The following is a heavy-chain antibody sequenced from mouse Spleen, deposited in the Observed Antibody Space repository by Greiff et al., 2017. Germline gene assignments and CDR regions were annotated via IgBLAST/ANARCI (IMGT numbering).Heavy chain of an antibody. V-gene: IGHV1-42*01. Sequence: EVQLVESGPELVKPGASVKISCKASGYSFTGYYMNWVKQSPEKSLEWIGEINPSTGGTTYNQKFKAKATLTVDKSSSTAYMQLKSLTSEDSAVYYCARNSYYIYYYGSSPAWFAYWGQGTLVTVSA. D-gene: IGHD1-1*01. CDR2: INPSTGGT. CDR1: GYSFTGYY. CDR3: ARNSYYIYYYGSSPAWFAY. J-gene: IGHJ3*01.